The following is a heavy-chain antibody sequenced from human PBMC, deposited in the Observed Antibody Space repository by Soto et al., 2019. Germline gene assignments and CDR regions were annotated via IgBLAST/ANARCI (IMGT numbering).Heavy chain of an antibody. CDR1: GGFIRSGVYY. D-gene: IGHD2-2*01. V-gene: IGHV4-31*03. CDR3: ATDRVPAATAINSYYYGMYV. J-gene: IGHJ6*04. CDR2: MYYSGST. Sequence: TLSLTCTLSGGFIRSGVYYWGWIRQHPGKGLEWIGYMYYSGSTYYNPSLKWRVTISVYTSTNEFSLKLSSVTAADTAVYYCATDRVPAATAINSYYYGMYVWGKG.